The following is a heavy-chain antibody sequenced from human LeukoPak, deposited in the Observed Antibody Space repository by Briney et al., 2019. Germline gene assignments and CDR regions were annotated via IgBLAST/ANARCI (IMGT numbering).Heavy chain of an antibody. D-gene: IGHD6-6*01. Sequence: GASVKVSCKASGGTFSGYAISWVRQAPGQGLEWMGGIIPIFGTANYAQKLQGRVTMTTDTSTSTAYMELRSLRSDDTAVYYCARVSRPYSSSSERNYYYYYYMDVWGKGTTVTVSS. V-gene: IGHV1-69*05. CDR1: GGTFSGYA. J-gene: IGHJ6*03. CDR3: ARVSRPYSSSSERNYYYYYYMDV. CDR2: IIPIFGTA.